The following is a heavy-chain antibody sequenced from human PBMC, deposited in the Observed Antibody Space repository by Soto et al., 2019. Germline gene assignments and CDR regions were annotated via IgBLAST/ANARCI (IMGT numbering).Heavy chain of an antibody. CDR1: GYTFTSYG. CDR3: ARDPGIAVAGTSGLYYYYYGMDV. D-gene: IGHD6-19*01. Sequence: ASVKVSCQASGYTFTSYGISWVRQAPGQGLEWMGWISAYNGNTNYAQKLQGRVTMTTDTSTSTAYMELRSLRSDDTAVYYCARDPGIAVAGTSGLYYYYYGMDVWGQGTTVTVSS. CDR2: ISAYNGNT. V-gene: IGHV1-18*01. J-gene: IGHJ6*02.